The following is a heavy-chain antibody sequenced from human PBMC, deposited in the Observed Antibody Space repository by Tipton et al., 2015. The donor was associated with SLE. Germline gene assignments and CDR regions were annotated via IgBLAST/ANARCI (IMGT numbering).Heavy chain of an antibody. D-gene: IGHD6-19*01. V-gene: IGHV3-11*06. CDR3: ARGSQWLVDYFDY. CDR2: ISSSSSYT. Sequence: GSLRLSCAASGFTFSDYYMSWIRQAPGKGLEWVSYISSSSSYTNYADSVKGRFTISRDNAKNSLYLQMNSLRAEDTAVYYCARGSQWLVDYFDYWGQGTLVTVSS. J-gene: IGHJ4*02. CDR1: GFTFSDYY.